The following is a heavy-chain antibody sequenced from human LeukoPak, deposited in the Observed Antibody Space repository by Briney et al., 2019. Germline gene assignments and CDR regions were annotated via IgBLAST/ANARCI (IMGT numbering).Heavy chain of an antibody. CDR1: GFTFSSYG. J-gene: IGHJ4*02. Sequence: GGSLRLSCAASGFTFSSYGMHWVRQAPGKGLEWVAVISYDGSNKYYADSVKGRFTISRDNSKNTLYLQMNSLRAEDTAVYYCAKDRQKYSGSSLVDYWGQGTLVTVSS. CDR2: ISYDGSNK. D-gene: IGHD1-26*01. V-gene: IGHV3-30*18. CDR3: AKDRQKYSGSSLVDY.